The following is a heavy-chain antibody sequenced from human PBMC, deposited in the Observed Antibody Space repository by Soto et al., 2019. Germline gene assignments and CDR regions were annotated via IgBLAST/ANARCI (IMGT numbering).Heavy chain of an antibody. Sequence: GASVKVSCKASGYTFTNYGIHWVRQAPGQGLEWMGWINAYTGHTNYAQRLQGGVTMATETYTRTAYMELRSLRSDDTAVYYCARESDYSNYLFDYWGQGTLVTVSS. D-gene: IGHD4-4*01. CDR3: ARESDYSNYLFDY. J-gene: IGHJ4*02. CDR2: INAYTGHT. CDR1: GYTFTNYG. V-gene: IGHV1-18*01.